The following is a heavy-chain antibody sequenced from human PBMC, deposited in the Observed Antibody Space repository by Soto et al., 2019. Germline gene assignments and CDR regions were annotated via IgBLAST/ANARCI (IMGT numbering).Heavy chain of an antibody. Sequence: QVQLVQSGPEVRKPGASVKVSCEASGYTFTTSGISWVRQVPGQGLEWMGWISTYNGDTNSAQNFQGRGLMTADTSTGTAYMELMSRKSDDTAVYYCARQGSWPYYYYGLDVWGQGTTVTVSS. CDR1: GYTFTTSG. CDR3: ARQGSWPYYYYGLDV. CDR2: ISTYNGDT. V-gene: IGHV1-18*01. D-gene: IGHD1-26*01. J-gene: IGHJ6*02.